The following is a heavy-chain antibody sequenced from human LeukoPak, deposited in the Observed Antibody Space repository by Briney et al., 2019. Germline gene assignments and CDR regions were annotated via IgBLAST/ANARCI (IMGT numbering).Heavy chain of an antibody. D-gene: IGHD3-10*01. V-gene: IGHV4-39*07. Sequence: SETLSLTCTVSGGSISRSNYYWGWIRQPPGKGLEWIGSSFYTGNTYYNPSLKSRVTISVDTSKNQFSLKLSSVTAADTAVYYCASIYGSGGYYPEGYWGQGTLVTVSS. CDR2: SFYTGNT. CDR3: ASIYGSGGYYPEGY. CDR1: GGSISRSNYY. J-gene: IGHJ4*02.